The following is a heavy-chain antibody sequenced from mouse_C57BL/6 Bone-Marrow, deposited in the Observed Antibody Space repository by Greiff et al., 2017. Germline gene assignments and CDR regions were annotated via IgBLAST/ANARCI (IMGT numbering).Heavy chain of an antibody. CDR2: IDPETGGT. J-gene: IGHJ3*01. CDR3: TREDLLWLRLFAY. CDR1: GYTFTDYE. D-gene: IGHD2-2*01. Sequence: QVQLKESGAELVRPGASVTLSCKASGYTFTDYEMHWVKQTPVHGLEWIGAIDPETGGTAYNQKFKGKAILTADKSSSTAYMELRSLTSEDSAVYYCTREDLLWLRLFAYWGQGTLVTVSA. V-gene: IGHV1-15*01.